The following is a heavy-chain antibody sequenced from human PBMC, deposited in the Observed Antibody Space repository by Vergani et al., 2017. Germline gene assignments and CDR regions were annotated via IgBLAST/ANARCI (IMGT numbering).Heavy chain of an antibody. V-gene: IGHV7-4-1*02. CDR2: INTNTGNP. CDR1: GYTFTSYA. Sequence: QVQLVQSGSELKKPGASVKVSCKASGYTFTSYAMNWVRQAPGQGLEWMGWINTNTGNPTYAQGFTGRFVFSLDNSVSTAYLQISSLKAEDTAVYYCATFCCGGSCSTASYYYYYYGMDVWGQGTTVTVSS. D-gene: IGHD2-15*01. J-gene: IGHJ6*02. CDR3: ATFCCGGSCSTASYYYYYYGMDV.